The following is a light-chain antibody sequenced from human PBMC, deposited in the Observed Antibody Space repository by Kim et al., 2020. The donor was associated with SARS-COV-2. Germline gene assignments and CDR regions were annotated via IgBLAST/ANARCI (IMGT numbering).Light chain of an antibody. J-gene: IGLJ3*02. V-gene: IGLV3-21*03. CDR2: DDS. CDR3: QVWDSSSDHRV. CDR1: NVGSKS. Sequence: APGKTARSTCGGNNVGSKSVHWYQQKPGQAPVLVIYDDSDRPSGIPERCSGSNSGNTATLTISRVEAGDEADYYCQVWDSSSDHRVFGGGTQLTVL.